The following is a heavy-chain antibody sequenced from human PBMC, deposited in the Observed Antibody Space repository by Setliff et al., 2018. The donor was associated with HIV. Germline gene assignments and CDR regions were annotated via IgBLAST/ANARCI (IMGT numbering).Heavy chain of an antibody. J-gene: IGHJ6*04. CDR2: IYHTGAT. CDR1: GGSISSGDYF. D-gene: IGHD4-17*01. CDR3: ARGRLPTGMDV. Sequence: SETLSLTCTVSGGSISSGDYFLSWIRQAPGKGLEWIGYIYHTGATYYKSSLESRLTISVDTSRVQFSLKLTSVTAADTAVYYCARGRLPTGMDVWGKGTTVTVSS. V-gene: IGHV4-30-4*08.